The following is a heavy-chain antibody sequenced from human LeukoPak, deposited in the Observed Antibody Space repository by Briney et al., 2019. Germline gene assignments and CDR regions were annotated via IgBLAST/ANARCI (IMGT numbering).Heavy chain of an antibody. D-gene: IGHD3-9*01. J-gene: IGHJ4*02. CDR2: ISSSSSYI. CDR1: GFTFSSYA. CDR3: ARDLGRGNFDWLLGVPTPLDY. V-gene: IGHV3-21*01. Sequence: GGSLRLSCAASGFTFSSYATTWVRQAPGKGLEWVSSISSSSSYIYYADSVKGRFTISRDNAKNSLYLQMNSLRAEDTAVYYCARDLGRGNFDWLLGVPTPLDYWGQGTLVTVSS.